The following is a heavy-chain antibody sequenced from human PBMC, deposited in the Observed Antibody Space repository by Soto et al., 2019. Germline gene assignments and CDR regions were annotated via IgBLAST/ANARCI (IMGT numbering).Heavy chain of an antibody. CDR1: SGSISSSNW. J-gene: IGHJ4*02. CDR3: ARGSSGWYQHFDY. Sequence: PSETLSLTCAVSSGSISSSNWWSWVRQPPGKGLEWIGEIYHSGSTNYNPSLKSRVTISVDKSKNQFSLKLSSVTAADTAVYYCARGSSGWYQHFDYWGQGTLVTVSS. V-gene: IGHV4-4*02. CDR2: IYHSGST. D-gene: IGHD6-19*01.